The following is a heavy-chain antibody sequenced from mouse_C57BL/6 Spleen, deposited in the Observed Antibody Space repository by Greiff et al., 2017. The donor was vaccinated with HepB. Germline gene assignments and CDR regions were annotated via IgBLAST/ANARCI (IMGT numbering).Heavy chain of an antibody. J-gene: IGHJ1*03. V-gene: IGHV1-53*01. Sequence: QVQLQQPGTELVKPGASVKLSCKASGYTFTSYWMHWVKQRPGQGLEWIGNINPSNGGTNYNEKFKSKATLTVDKSSSTAYMQLSSLTSEDSAVYCCARSPYYYGSSYRYFDVWGTGTTVTVSS. CDR2: INPSNGGT. CDR3: ARSPYYYGSSYRYFDV. CDR1: GYTFTSYW. D-gene: IGHD1-1*01.